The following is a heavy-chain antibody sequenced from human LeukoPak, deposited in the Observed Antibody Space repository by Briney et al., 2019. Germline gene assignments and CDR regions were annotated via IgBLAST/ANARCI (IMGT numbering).Heavy chain of an antibody. Sequence: QPGGSLRLSCAASGFTFSSYEMNWVRQAPGKGLEWVSYISSSGSTIYYADSVKGRFTISRDNAKNSLYLQMNSLRAEDTAVYYCARVGYDYPFDYWGQGTLVTVSS. CDR3: ARVGYDYPFDY. D-gene: IGHD5-12*01. CDR2: ISSSGSTI. J-gene: IGHJ4*02. CDR1: GFTFSSYE. V-gene: IGHV3-48*03.